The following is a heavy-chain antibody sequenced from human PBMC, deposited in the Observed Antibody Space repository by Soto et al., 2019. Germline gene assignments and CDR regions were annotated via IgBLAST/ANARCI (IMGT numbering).Heavy chain of an antibody. D-gene: IGHD3-10*01. V-gene: IGHV4-39*01. J-gene: IGHJ6*02. CDR2: IYYSGST. CDR3: ARRNYYGSGSYWYYYGMDV. CDR1: GGSISSSSYY. Sequence: PSETLSLTCTVSGGSISSSSYYWGWIRQPPGKGLEWIGSIYYSGSTYYNPSLKSRVTISVDTSKNQFSLKLSSVTAADTAVYYCARRNYYGSGSYWYYYGMDVWGQGTTVTVSS.